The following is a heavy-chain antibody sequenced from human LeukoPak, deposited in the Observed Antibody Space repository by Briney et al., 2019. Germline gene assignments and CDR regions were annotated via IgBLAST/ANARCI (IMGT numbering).Heavy chain of an antibody. CDR2: IYYSGST. CDR1: GGSISSGGYS. D-gene: IGHD3-10*01. J-gene: IGHJ6*03. Sequence: PSQTLSLTCAVSGGSISSGGYSWSWIRQPPGKGLEWIGYIYYSGSTYYNPSLKSRVTISVDTSKNQFSLKLSSVTAADTAVYYCARRGPTKVTIVRGALKSYYFYYYMDVWGKGTTVTISS. CDR3: ARRGPTKVTIVRGALKSYYFYYYMDV. V-gene: IGHV4-30-4*07.